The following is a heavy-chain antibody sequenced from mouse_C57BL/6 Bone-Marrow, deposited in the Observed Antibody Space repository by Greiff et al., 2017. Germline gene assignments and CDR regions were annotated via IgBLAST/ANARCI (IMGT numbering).Heavy chain of an antibody. CDR1: GYSITSGYY. J-gene: IGHJ4*01. CDR2: ISYDGSN. CDR3: ARDGLRYAMDD. V-gene: IGHV3-6*01. Sequence: EVQLQQSGPGLVKPSQSLSLTCSVTGYSITSGYYWNWIRQFPGNKLEWMGYISYDGSNNYNPSLKNRISITRDTSKNQFFLKLNSVTTEDTATYYCARDGLRYAMDDWGQGTSVTVSS. D-gene: IGHD1-1*01.